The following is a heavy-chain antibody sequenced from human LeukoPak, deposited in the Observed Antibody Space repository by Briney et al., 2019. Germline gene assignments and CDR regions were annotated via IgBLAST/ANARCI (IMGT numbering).Heavy chain of an antibody. CDR1: GDSISSYY. D-gene: IGHD6-13*01. V-gene: IGHV4-59*01. CDR2: IYYSGST. J-gene: IGHJ4*02. Sequence: PTETLSLTCTVSGDSISSYYWSWIRQPPGKGLEWIGYIYYSGSTSYNPSLKSRLAISVDTSKNQFSLKLSSVTAADTAVYYCARGAAATYWGQGTLVTVSS. CDR3: ARGAAATY.